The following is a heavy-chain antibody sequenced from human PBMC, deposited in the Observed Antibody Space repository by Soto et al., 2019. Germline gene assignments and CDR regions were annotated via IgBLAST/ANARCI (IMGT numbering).Heavy chain of an antibody. CDR2: ISRSGDAI. J-gene: IGHJ4*02. CDR1: GFTFSIFP. V-gene: IGHV3-23*01. D-gene: IGHD3-9*01. CDR3: ASHYDIPTGDRADVDF. Sequence: EVQVLESGGGLVQPGGSLRLSCAASGFTFSIFPMPWVRQAPGRGLEWVSAISRSGDAIYYADSVRGRFNISRDNSKNTLYLQMNCLRAEDTAIYSCASHYDIPTGDRADVDFWGQGSLVTVSS.